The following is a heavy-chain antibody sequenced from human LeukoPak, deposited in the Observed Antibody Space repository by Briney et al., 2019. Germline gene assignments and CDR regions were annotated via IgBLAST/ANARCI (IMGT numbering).Heavy chain of an antibody. D-gene: IGHD3-22*01. CDR1: GGSISSGGYY. CDR3: ATSRNYYDSSGFGY. J-gene: IGHJ4*02. CDR2: IYYSGST. Sequence: NPSETLSLTCTVSGGSISSGGYYWSWIRQHPGKGLEWIGYIYYSGSTYYNPSLKSRVTISVDTPKNQFSLKLSSVTAADTAVYYCATSRNYYDSSGFGYWGQGTLVTVSS. V-gene: IGHV4-31*03.